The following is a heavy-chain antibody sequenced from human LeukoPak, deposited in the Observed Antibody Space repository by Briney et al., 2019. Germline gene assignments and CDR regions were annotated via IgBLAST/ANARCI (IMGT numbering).Heavy chain of an antibody. CDR3: ASDRGAAQDAFDI. CDR1: AFIFSGHW. Sequence: GGSLRLSCEGSAFIFSGHWMNWVRQTPGKGLEWVASIKEDGSERQYVDSVKGRFSISRDNSKNTLYLQMNSLRAEDTAVYYCASDRGAAQDAFDIWGQGTMVTVSS. D-gene: IGHD3-10*01. J-gene: IGHJ3*02. V-gene: IGHV3-7*01. CDR2: IKEDGSER.